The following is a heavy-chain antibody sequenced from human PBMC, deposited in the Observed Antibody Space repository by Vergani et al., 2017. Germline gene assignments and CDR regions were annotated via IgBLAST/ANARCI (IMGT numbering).Heavy chain of an antibody. CDR2: ISSSSSTI. CDR3: ARDKLRGIEVAGVDD. D-gene: IGHD6-19*01. V-gene: IGHV3-48*04. J-gene: IGHJ4*02. CDR1: GFTFSSYS. Sequence: EVQLVESGGGLVQPGGSLRLSCAASGFTFSSYSMNWVRQAPGKGLEWVSYISSSSSTIYYADSVKGRFTISRDNAKNSLYLQMNSLRAEDTAVYYCARDKLRGIEVAGVDDWGQGTLVTVSS.